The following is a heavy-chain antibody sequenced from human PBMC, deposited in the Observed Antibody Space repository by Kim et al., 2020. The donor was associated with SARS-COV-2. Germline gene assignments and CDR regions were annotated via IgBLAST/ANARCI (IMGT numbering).Heavy chain of an antibody. CDR1: GFTFADYA. D-gene: IGHD5-12*01. J-gene: IGHJ6*02. V-gene: IGHV3-49*03. Sequence: GGSLRLSCSASGFTFADYAMGWFRQAPGKGLEWVGFIRSKAYGGTTEYAASVKGRFTISRDDSKSIAYLQMNSLKTEDTAVYYCTTGWEWLRTGSYYYGMDVWGQGTTVSVSS. CDR2: IRSKAYGGTT. CDR3: TTGWEWLRTGSYYYGMDV.